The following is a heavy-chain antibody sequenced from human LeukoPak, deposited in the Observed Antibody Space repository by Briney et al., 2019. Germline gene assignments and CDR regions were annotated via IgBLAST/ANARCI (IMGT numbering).Heavy chain of an antibody. V-gene: IGHV3-30*02. CDR3: AKDPDSSGYYPVYYFDY. CDR1: GFTFSSYG. Sequence: GGSLRLSCAASGFTFSSYGMHWVRQAPGKGLEWVAFIRYDGSNKYYADSVKGRFTISRDNSKNTLYLQMNSLRAEDTAAYYCAKDPDSSGYYPVYYFDYWGQGTLVTVSS. J-gene: IGHJ4*02. D-gene: IGHD3-22*01. CDR2: IRYDGSNK.